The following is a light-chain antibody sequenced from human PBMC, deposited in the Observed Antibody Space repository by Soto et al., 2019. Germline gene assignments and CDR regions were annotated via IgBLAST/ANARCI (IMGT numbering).Light chain of an antibody. V-gene: IGLV1-40*01. CDR3: QSYDSSLSGSV. CDR1: SSNIGAGFD. CDR2: GNI. Sequence: QSVLTQPPSVSGAPGQRVTISCTGRSSNIGAGFDVHWYQQLPGTAPKLLIYGNINRPSGVPDRFSGSKSGTSASLAITGLQAEDEADYYCQSYDSSLSGSVFGGGTKLTAL. J-gene: IGLJ3*02.